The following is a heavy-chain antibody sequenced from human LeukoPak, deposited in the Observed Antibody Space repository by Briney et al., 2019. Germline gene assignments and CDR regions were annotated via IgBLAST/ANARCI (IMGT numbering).Heavy chain of an antibody. CDR2: IEQDGSEK. V-gene: IGHV3-7*01. J-gene: IGHJ3*02. CDR1: GFTFSSYW. CDR3: GREGPFGGSSPEEVLDI. Sequence: GGSLRLSCAASGFTFSSYWMSWVRQAPGKGLEWVANIEQDGSEKYYVDSVKGRFTISRDNAKNSLYLQMNSLRAEDTAVYYCGREGPFGGSSPEEVLDIWAKGKRFPVSS. D-gene: IGHD3-16*01.